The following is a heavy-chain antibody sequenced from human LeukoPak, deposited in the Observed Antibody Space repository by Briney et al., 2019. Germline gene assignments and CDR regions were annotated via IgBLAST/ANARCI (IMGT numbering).Heavy chain of an antibody. CDR2: ISPNSGGT. CDR3: ARSRGGYCSSTSCGYYYYMDV. J-gene: IGHJ6*03. CDR1: GYTFTGYY. Sequence: GASVTVSCKASGYTFTGYYMHWVRQAPGQGLEWMGWISPNSGGTNYAQKFQGRVTMTRDTSISTAYMELSRLRSDDTAVYYCARSRGGYCSSTSCGYYYYMDVWGKGTTVTVSS. V-gene: IGHV1-2*02. D-gene: IGHD2-2*01.